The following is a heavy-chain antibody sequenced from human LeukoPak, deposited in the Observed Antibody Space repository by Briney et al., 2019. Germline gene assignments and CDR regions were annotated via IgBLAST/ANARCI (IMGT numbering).Heavy chain of an antibody. CDR1: GFSFSVCA. CDR2: ISYDGNNK. Sequence: PGGSLRLSCAASGFSFSVCAMHWVRQAPGKGLEWVATISYDGNNKHYTDSVEGRFTISRDNSKNTLYLQMNTLRVEDTAMYYYVRGVTIYDSSGYFDYWGQGTLVTVSS. CDR3: VRGVTIYDSSGYFDY. V-gene: IGHV3-30-3*01. J-gene: IGHJ4*02. D-gene: IGHD3-22*01.